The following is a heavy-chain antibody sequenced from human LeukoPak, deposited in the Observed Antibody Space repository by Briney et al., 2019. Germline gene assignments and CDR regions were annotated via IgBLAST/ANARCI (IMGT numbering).Heavy chain of an antibody. J-gene: IGHJ4*02. CDR2: ISSSGSYI. V-gene: IGHV3-21*01. CDR3: ARDQPAVAGTFDC. CDR1: GFTFSSYS. Sequence: GGSLRLSCAASGFTFSSYSMNWVRQAPGKGLEWVSSISSSGSYIYYADSVKGRFTISRDNAKNSLYLQMNSLRAEDTAVYYCARDQPAVAGTFDCWGQGTLVTVSS. D-gene: IGHD6-19*01.